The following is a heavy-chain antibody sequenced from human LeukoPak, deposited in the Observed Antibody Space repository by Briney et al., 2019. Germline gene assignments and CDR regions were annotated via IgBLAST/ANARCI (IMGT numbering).Heavy chain of an antibody. CDR3: ARQGNIVVVVAATNWFDP. CDR2: IYHSGST. D-gene: IGHD2-15*01. V-gene: IGHV4-38-2*02. CDR1: AYSISSGFY. J-gene: IGHJ5*02. Sequence: SETLSLTCTVSAYSISSGFYWGWIRQPPGKGLEWIGSIYHSGSTYYNPSLKSRVTISVDTSKNQFSLKLSSVTAADTAVYYCARQGNIVVVVAATNWFDPWGQGTLVTVSS.